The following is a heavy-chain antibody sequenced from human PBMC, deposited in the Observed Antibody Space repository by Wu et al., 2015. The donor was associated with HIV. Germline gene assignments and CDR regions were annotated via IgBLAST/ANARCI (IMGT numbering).Heavy chain of an antibody. D-gene: IGHD3-22*01. CDR3: ARSPYYYXSSGYYPFDL. Sequence: QVQLVQSGAEVKKPGTSVKVSCQASGYKFSDYYMHWVRQAPGQGLEWMGRNNPKSGATNHAQKFQGRVTMTRLTSISTAYLELDSLKSDDTATYYCARSPYYYXSSGYYPFDLWGQGTLVIVSS. V-gene: IGHV1-2*02. CDR2: NNPKSGAT. CDR1: GYKFSDYY. J-gene: IGHJ4*02.